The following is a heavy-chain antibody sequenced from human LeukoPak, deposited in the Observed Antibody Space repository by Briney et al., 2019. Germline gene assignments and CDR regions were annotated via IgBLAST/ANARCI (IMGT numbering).Heavy chain of an antibody. J-gene: IGHJ3*02. D-gene: IGHD5-18*01. CDR2: IVVGSGNT. V-gene: IGHV1-58*02. Sequence: GASVKVSCKASRFTFISSGMQWVRQARGQRLEWIGWIVVGSGNTNYAQKFQERVTITRDMSTSTAYMELSSLRSEDTAVCYCAAPRRGPHTLMDPRDAFDIWGQGTMVTVSS. CDR3: AAPRRGPHTLMDPRDAFDI. CDR1: RFTFISSG.